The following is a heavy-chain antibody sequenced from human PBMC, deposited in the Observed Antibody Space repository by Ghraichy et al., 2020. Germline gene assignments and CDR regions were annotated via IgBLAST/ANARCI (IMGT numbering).Heavy chain of an antibody. CDR3: ARGTYYYDSSGYPRAGYFDL. D-gene: IGHD3-22*01. Sequence: SETLSLTCAVYGGSFSGYYWSWIRQPPGKGLEWIGEINHSGSTNYNPSLKSRVTISVDTSKNQFSLKLSSVTAADTAVYYCARGTYYYDSSGYPRAGYFDLWGRGTLVTVSS. V-gene: IGHV4-34*01. J-gene: IGHJ2*01. CDR2: INHSGST. CDR1: GGSFSGYY.